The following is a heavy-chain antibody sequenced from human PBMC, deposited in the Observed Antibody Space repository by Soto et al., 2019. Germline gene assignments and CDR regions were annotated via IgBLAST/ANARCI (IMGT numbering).Heavy chain of an antibody. CDR1: GGTFSSYA. V-gene: IGHV1-69*13. Sequence: SSVKVSCKASGGTFSSYAISWVRQAPGQGLEWMGGIIPIFGTANYAQKFQGRVTITADESTSTAYMELSSLRSEDTAVYYCARVGDCSSTSCRPLGAFDIWGQGTMVTVSS. D-gene: IGHD2-2*01. J-gene: IGHJ3*02. CDR2: IIPIFGTA. CDR3: ARVGDCSSTSCRPLGAFDI.